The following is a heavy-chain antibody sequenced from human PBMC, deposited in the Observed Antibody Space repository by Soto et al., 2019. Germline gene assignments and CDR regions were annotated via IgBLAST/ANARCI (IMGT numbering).Heavy chain of an antibody. CDR1: GFIFSDYY. V-gene: IGHV3-7*01. CDR3: VGDEGTRTLPRGARTQFAC. Sequence: EVHLVESGGGLVQPGGSLRLSCVASGFIFSDYYMSWVRQAPGKGLEWVANIRHDASGQYYLDSLKGRFTISRDNAKNSLYLQMNSVTTKDPAVYYCVGDEGTRTLPRGARTQFACWRQGTRVSVSS. D-gene: IGHD3-10*01. CDR2: IRHDASGQ. J-gene: IGHJ4*02.